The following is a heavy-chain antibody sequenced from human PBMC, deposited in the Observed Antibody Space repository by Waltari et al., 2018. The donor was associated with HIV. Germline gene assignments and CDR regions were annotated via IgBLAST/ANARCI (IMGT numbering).Heavy chain of an antibody. CDR2: ISSSSSYI. CDR3: ARDGGYCSGGSCYYGDDY. Sequence: EVQLVESGGGLVKPGGSLRLSCAASGFTFSSYSMTWVRQAPGKGLEWVSSISSSSSYIYYADSVKGRFTITRDNAKNSLYLQMNSLRAEDTAVYYCARDGGYCSGGSCYYGDDYWGQGTLVTVSS. CDR1: GFTFSSYS. J-gene: IGHJ4*02. D-gene: IGHD2-15*01. V-gene: IGHV3-21*01.